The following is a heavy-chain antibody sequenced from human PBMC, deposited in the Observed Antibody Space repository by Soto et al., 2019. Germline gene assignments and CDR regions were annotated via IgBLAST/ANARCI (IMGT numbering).Heavy chain of an antibody. CDR1: GGSIRRYY. CDR2: IYYSGST. J-gene: IGHJ4*02. CDR3: ARVEDYCSSTSCHMRLGY. V-gene: IGHV4-59*01. Sequence: PETLSLTCNVSGGSIRRYYWSWIRQHPGKGLEWIGYIYYSGSTNYNPSLKSRVTISVDTSKNQFSLKLSSVTAAGTAVYYCARVEDYCSSTSCHMRLGYWGQGTLVTVSS. D-gene: IGHD2-2*02.